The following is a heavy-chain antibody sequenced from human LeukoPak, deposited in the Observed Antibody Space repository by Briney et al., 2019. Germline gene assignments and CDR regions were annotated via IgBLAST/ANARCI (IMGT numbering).Heavy chain of an antibody. D-gene: IGHD1-7*01. CDR3: ARVQLELRSVWFDP. CDR1: GFTFSDYY. Sequence: GGSLRLSCAASGFTFSDYYMSWIRQAPGKGLEWVSYISSSGSTIYYADSVKGRFTISRDNAKNSLYLQMNSLRAEDTAVYYCARVQLELRSVWFDPWGQGTLVTVS. CDR2: ISSSGSTI. J-gene: IGHJ5*02. V-gene: IGHV3-11*04.